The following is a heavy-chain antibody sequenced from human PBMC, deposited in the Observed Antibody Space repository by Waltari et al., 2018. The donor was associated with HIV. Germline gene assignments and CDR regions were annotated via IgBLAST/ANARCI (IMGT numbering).Heavy chain of an antibody. J-gene: IGHJ4*02. CDR2: MTGEGGER. D-gene: IGHD5-18*01. CDR3: GREPTRYGIWIFDS. Sequence: DVQLVESGGNVVQPGGSLRLSCVASGFNFDTFHMNWVRQVPGGGRGGVAKMTGEGGERWHRGSGKGRVSVSRDNGRNMLYLEMNNLNVDDTGVYQCGREPTRYGIWIFDSWGQGTPVIVSS. CDR1: GFNFDTFH. V-gene: IGHV3-7*03.